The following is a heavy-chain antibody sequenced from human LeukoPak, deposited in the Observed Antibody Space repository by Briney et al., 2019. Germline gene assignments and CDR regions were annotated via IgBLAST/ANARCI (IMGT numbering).Heavy chain of an antibody. V-gene: IGHV1-69*05. Sequence: SVKVSCKASGGTFSSYAISWVRQAPGQGLEWMGGIIPIFGTANYAQKFQGRVTITTDESTSTAYMELSSLRSEDTAVCYCARGGAAAGRGTYYYYYMDVWGKGTTVTVSS. CDR2: IIPIFGTA. CDR1: GGTFSSYA. D-gene: IGHD6-13*01. J-gene: IGHJ6*03. CDR3: ARGGAAAGRGTYYYYYMDV.